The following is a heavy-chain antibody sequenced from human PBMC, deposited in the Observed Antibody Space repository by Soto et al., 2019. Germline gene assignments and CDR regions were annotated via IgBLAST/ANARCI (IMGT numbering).Heavy chain of an antibody. J-gene: IGHJ6*02. D-gene: IGHD4-17*01. CDR2: IYHSGST. V-gene: IGHV4-4*02. Sequence: QVQLQEWGPGLVKPSGTLSLTCAVSGGSISSSNWWTWVRQPPGKGLEWIGEIYHSGSTNYNPSLKIRXXIXVXXSKNQSSLKVTSVTAADTAVYYCAILLRSAYGMDVWGQGTTVTVSS. CDR1: GGSISSSNW. CDR3: AILLRSAYGMDV.